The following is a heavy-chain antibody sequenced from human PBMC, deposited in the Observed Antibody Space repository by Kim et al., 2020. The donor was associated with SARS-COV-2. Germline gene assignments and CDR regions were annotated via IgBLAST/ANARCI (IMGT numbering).Heavy chain of an antibody. CDR1: GFTFSSYS. Sequence: GGSLRLSCAASGFTFSSYSMNWVRQAPGKGLEWVSYISSSSSTIYYADSVKGRFTISRDNAKNSLYLQMNSLRAEDTAVYYCARDGPWIIVGAPPGYYGMDVWGQGTTVTVSS. CDR2: ISSSSSTI. D-gene: IGHD1-26*01. V-gene: IGHV3-48*04. CDR3: ARDGPWIIVGAPPGYYGMDV. J-gene: IGHJ6*01.